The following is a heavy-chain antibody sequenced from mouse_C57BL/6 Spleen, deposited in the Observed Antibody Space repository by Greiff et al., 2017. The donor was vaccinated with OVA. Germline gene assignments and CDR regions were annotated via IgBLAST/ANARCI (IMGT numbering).Heavy chain of an antibody. D-gene: IGHD1-1*01. J-gene: IGHJ4*01. CDR1: GYTFTSYW. Sequence: EVQLQQSGTVLARPGASVKMSCKTSGYTFTSYWMHWVKQRPGQGLEWIGAIYPGNSDTSYNQKFKGKAKLTAVTSASTAYMELSSLTNEDSAVYYCTITTVVPYAMDYWGQGTSVTVSS. V-gene: IGHV1-5*01. CDR3: TITTVVPYAMDY. CDR2: IYPGNSDT.